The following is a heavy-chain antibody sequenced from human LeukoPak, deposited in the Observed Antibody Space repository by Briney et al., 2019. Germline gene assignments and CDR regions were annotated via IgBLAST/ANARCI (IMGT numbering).Heavy chain of an antibody. CDR1: GGSISSYY. V-gene: IGHV4-59*12. CDR3: ARAKYYDFWSGYYP. D-gene: IGHD3-3*01. CDR2: IYYSGST. J-gene: IGHJ5*02. Sequence: SETLSLTCTVSGGSISSYYWSWIRQPPGKGLEWIGYIYYSGSTNYNPSLKSRVTISVDTSKNQFSLKLSSVTAADTAVYYCARAKYYDFWSGYYPWGQGTLVTVSS.